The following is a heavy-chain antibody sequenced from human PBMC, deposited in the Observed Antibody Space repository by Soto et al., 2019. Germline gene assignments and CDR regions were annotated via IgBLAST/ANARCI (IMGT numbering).Heavy chain of an antibody. CDR1: GGTFSSYA. CDR3: ASSHYDSSGYYYW. Sequence: ASVKVSCKASGGTFSSYAISWVRQAPGQGLEWMGGIIPIFGTANYAQKFQGRVTITADESTSTAYMELSSLRSEDTAVYYCASSHYDSSGYYYWWGQGTLVTVSS. D-gene: IGHD3-22*01. V-gene: IGHV1-69*13. J-gene: IGHJ4*02. CDR2: IIPIFGTA.